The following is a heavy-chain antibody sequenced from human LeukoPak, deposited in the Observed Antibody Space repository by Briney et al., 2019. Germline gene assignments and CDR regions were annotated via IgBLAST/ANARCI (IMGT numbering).Heavy chain of an antibody. V-gene: IGHV3-33*01. CDR1: GFTFSSYG. Sequence: PGGSLRLSRLSSGFTFSSYGMHWVRQAPGKGLEWVAFIWYDGSNKYYADSVKGRFTISRDNSENTLYLQMSSLRAEDTALYYCARDSGYGYNTFPSADYWGQGILVTVSS. CDR3: ARDSGYGYNTFPSADY. CDR2: IWYDGSNK. J-gene: IGHJ4*02. D-gene: IGHD5-24*01.